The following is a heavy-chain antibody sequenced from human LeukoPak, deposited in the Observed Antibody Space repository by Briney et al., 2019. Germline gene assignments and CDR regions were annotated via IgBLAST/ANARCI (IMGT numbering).Heavy chain of an antibody. CDR1: GYTFTSYD. D-gene: IGHD3-16*01. CDR2: INTNTGNP. Sequence: ASVKVSCKASGYTFTSYDINWVRQATGQGLEWMGWINTNTGNPTYAQGFTGRFVFSLDTSVSTAYLQISSLKAEDTAVYYCAILGSYYYYYMDVWGKGTTVTVSS. CDR3: AILGSYYYYYMDV. J-gene: IGHJ6*03. V-gene: IGHV7-4-1*02.